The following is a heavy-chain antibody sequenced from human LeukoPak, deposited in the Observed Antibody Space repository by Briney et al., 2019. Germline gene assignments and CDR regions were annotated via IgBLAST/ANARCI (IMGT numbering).Heavy chain of an antibody. CDR2: IYYSGST. D-gene: IGHD2-2*01. CDR3: ARREDIVIVPAHALDI. CDR1: GGSISSSRYY. V-gene: IGHV4-39*01. Sequence: PSETLSLTCTVSGGSISSSRYYWGWIRQPPGKGLEWIGTIYYSGSTYYNPSLKSRVTISLDTSNNLFSLKLSSVTAADTAVYYCARREDIVIVPAHALDIWGQGTMVTVSS. J-gene: IGHJ3*02.